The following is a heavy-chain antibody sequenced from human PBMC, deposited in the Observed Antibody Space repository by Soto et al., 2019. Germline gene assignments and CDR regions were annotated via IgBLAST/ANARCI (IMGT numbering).Heavy chain of an antibody. CDR2: ISSSSSYI. V-gene: IGHV3-21*01. CDR3: ATWTTKGG. J-gene: IGHJ4*02. Sequence: EVQLVESGGGLVKPGGSLRLSCAASGFTFSSYSRNWVGRAPGKGLEWVSSISSSSSYIYYADSVKGRFTISRDYAKNSLYLQLNSLRAEDTAVYYCATWTTKGGWGQGTLVTVSS. D-gene: IGHD1-1*01. CDR1: GFTFSSYS.